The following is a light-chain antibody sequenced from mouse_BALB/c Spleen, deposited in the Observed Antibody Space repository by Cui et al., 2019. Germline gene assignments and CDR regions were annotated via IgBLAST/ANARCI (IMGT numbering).Light chain of an antibody. J-gene: IGKJ2*01. CDR2: NAK. CDR1: GTIHNY. V-gene: IGKV12-41*01. CDR3: QHFWSTPYT. Sequence: DIQMTQSPASLSASVGETVTITCRASGTIHNYLAWYQQKQVKSPQLLVYNAKTLADGVPSRFSGSRSGTQYSLKINSLQPEDFGSYYCQHFWSTPYTFGGGTKLEIK.